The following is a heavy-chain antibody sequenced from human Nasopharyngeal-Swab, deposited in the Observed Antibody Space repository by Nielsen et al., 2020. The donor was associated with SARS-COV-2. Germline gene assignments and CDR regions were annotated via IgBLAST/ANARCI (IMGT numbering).Heavy chain of an antibody. Sequence: VRQAPGKGLEYVSAISSNGGSTYYADSVKGRFTISRDNSKNTLYLQTNSLRAEDTAVYYCAKDLLAGDAFDIWGQGTMVTVSS. CDR3: AKDLLAGDAFDI. D-gene: IGHD2-21*01. V-gene: IGHV3-64*04. CDR2: ISSNGGST. J-gene: IGHJ3*02.